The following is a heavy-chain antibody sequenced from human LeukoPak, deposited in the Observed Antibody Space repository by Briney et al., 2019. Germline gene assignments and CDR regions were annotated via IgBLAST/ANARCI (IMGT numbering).Heavy chain of an antibody. V-gene: IGHV3-21*01. D-gene: IGHD2-21*02. CDR2: ISRSSSYI. J-gene: IGHJ4*02. Sequence: GGSLRLSCAASGFTFSSYSMNWVRQAPGKGLEWVSSISRSSSYIYYADSVKGRFTISRDNAKNSLYLQMNSLRAEETAVYYCAKEHIVVVTAIGFDYWGQGHLATVSS. CDR3: AKEHIVVVTAIGFDY. CDR1: GFTFSSYS.